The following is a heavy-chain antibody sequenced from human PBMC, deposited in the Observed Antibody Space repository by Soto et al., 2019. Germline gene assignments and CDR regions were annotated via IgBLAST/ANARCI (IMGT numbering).Heavy chain of an antibody. CDR2: IYYTGST. CDR1: GGSVSSASYY. J-gene: IGHJ4*02. V-gene: IGHV4-61*01. CDR3: ARDIRGYSRAFDS. Sequence: PSETLSLTCTVSGGSVSSASYYWTWIRQPPGKGLEWIGYIYYTGSTTYNPSLKSRVTMSVDTSTNQFSLTLTSVTAADAAVYYCARDIRGYSRAFDSWGRGTLVTVSS. D-gene: IGHD5-18*01.